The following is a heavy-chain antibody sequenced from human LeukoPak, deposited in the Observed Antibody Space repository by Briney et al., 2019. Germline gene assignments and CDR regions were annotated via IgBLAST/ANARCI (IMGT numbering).Heavy chain of an antibody. CDR3: AKSRPLDSSSWSHGDY. D-gene: IGHD6-13*01. CDR1: GFTFSRSA. CDR2: ISNNGVYT. J-gene: IGHJ4*02. Sequence: GGPLRLPCAASGFTFSRSAMSWVRQAPGEGLEWVSAISNNGVYTYYADSVQGRFTTSRDKSKSTLCLQMTSLRAEGTAVYYCAKSRPLDSSSWSHGDYWGQGTLGTVSS. V-gene: IGHV3-23*01.